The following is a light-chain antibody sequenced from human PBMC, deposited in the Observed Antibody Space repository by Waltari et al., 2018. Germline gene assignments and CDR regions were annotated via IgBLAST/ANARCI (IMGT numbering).Light chain of an antibody. CDR3: QQSFNRPPT. J-gene: IGKJ4*01. CDR1: QSISGC. V-gene: IGKV1-39*01. CDR2: AAS. Sequence: DIDMTQSPSSLSASVGDRVTITCRASQSISGCLHWYQQKPGRAPKLLIFAASHLQSGVPSRFSGSGSGTDFTLTISSLQPEDFATYYCQQSFNRPPTFGGGTKVEVK.